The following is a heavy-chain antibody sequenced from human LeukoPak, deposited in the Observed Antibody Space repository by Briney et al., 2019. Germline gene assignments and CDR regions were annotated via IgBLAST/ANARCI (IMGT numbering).Heavy chain of an antibody. CDR1: GYTFTSYA. V-gene: IGHV7-4-1*02. Sequence: GASVKVSCKASGYTFTSYAMNWVRQAPGRGLEWMGWINTNTGNPTYAQGFTGRFVFSLDTSVSTAYLQISSLKAEDTAVYYCARVYLAYYDFWSGQNWFDPWGQGTLVTVSS. J-gene: IGHJ5*02. CDR2: INTNTGNP. CDR3: ARVYLAYYDFWSGQNWFDP. D-gene: IGHD3-3*01.